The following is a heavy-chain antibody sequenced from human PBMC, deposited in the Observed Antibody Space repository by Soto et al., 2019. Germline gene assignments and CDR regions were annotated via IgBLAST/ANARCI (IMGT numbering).Heavy chain of an antibody. D-gene: IGHD3-22*01. Sequence: ASVKVSFKASGYTFTGYYMHWVRQAPGQGLEWMGWINPNSGGTNYAQKFQGRVTMTRDTSISTAYMELSRLRSDDTAVYYCARDRYDSTAPTDYWGQGTLVTVSS. CDR2: INPNSGGT. CDR1: GYTFTGYY. J-gene: IGHJ4*02. CDR3: ARDRYDSTAPTDY. V-gene: IGHV1-2*02.